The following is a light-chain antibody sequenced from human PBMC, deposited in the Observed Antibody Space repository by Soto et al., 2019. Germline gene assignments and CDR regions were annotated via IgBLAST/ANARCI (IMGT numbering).Light chain of an antibody. CDR3: QQYNKWPLT. CDR1: QTVDSNF. V-gene: IGKV3D-20*02. Sequence: VLTQSPCTLSFSPGERATLSCRASQTVDSNFLAWYQQKPGQSPRLLIYAASTRATGIPDRFSGSGSGTDFTLTISRLDPEDFAVYYCQQYNKWPLTFGQGTRLE. CDR2: AAS. J-gene: IGKJ5*01.